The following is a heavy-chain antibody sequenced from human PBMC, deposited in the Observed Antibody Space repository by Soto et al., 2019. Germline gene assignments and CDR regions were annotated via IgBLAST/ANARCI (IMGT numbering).Heavy chain of an antibody. CDR1: GFTFTHSA. V-gene: IGHV1-58*02. CDR2: SVVGSGNT. D-gene: IGHD3-22*01. J-gene: IGHJ4*02. Sequence: QMQLVQSGPEVKKPGTSVKVSCKASGFTFTHSAMQWVRQARGHRLEWVGWSVVGSGNTNYAPKFQGRVTITWDMSTSTAYVELSSLRSEDTTVYYWAAEYYYDSSDPNGLIDWGQGTLVTVSS. CDR3: AAEYYYDSSDPNGLID.